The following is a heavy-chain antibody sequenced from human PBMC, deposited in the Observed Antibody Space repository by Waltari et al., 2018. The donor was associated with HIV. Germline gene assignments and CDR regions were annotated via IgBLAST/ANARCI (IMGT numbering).Heavy chain of an antibody. Sequence: QGQLVESGGGVVQPGGSLRLPCAASGFSFSISVLHWFRQAPGKGLEWVTFIRYDGNTKYYADSVKGRFTISRDNSKNTLYLQMSSLRAEDTAVYYCAKELRSGYSYYYYGMDVWGQGTTVTVSS. V-gene: IGHV3-30*02. CDR3: AKELRSGYSYYYYGMDV. CDR2: IRYDGNTK. D-gene: IGHD2-15*01. J-gene: IGHJ6*02. CDR1: GFSFSISV.